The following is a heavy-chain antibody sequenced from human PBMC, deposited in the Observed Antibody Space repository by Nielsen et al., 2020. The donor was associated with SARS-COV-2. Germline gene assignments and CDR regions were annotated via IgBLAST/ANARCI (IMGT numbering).Heavy chain of an antibody. V-gene: IGHV7-4-1*02. CDR2: INTSTGKP. CDR1: GYRFTRYA. J-gene: IGHJ6*02. Sequence: ASVKVSCKASGYRFTRYALNWVRQAPGEGPEWMGWINTSTGKPTYAQAFTGRFVFSLDTSVSTAYLQISSLKAEDSAVYYCARDNFGSGGTASYGMDVWGQGTTVTDSS. D-gene: IGHD3-10*01. CDR3: ARDNFGSGGTASYGMDV.